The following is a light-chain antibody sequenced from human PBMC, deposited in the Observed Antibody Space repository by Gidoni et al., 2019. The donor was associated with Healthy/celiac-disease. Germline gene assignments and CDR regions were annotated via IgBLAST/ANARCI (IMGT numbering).Light chain of an antibody. CDR1: KLGDRY. J-gene: IGLJ2*01. V-gene: IGLV3-1*01. Sequence: SYDLTQPPSVSVSPGQTASIACSGDKLGDRYASWYQQKPGQSPVLVIYQDIKRPSGIPARFSGSNSGNTATLTISGTQAMNEADYYCQAWDSSTVVFGGGTKLTVL. CDR2: QDI. CDR3: QAWDSSTVV.